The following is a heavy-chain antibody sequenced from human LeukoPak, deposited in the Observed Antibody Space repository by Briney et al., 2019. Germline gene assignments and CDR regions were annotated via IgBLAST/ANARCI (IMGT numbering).Heavy chain of an antibody. D-gene: IGHD5-18*01. CDR1: GFTFSNYA. CDR2: ISGGGGSS. J-gene: IGHJ4*02. Sequence: GGSLRLSCAASGFTFSNYAMSWVRQAPGKGLEWASVISGGGGSSYYADSVKGRFTISRDNSKNTLYLQMNSLRAEDTAVYYCAKDKSRGVGYTYGFDYWGQGTLVTVSS. V-gene: IGHV3-23*01. CDR3: AKDKSRGVGYTYGFDY.